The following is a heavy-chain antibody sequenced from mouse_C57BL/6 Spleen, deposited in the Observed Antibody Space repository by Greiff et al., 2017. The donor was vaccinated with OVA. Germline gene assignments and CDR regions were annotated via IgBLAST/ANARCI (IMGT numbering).Heavy chain of an antibody. Sequence: EVQLVESEGGLVQPGSSMKLSCTASGFTFSDYYMAWVRQVPEKGLEWVANINYEGSSTYYLDSLKSRFTISRDNAKNILYLQMSSLKSEDTATYYCAREGYDGYYETRWYFDVWGTGTTVTVSS. V-gene: IGHV5-16*01. D-gene: IGHD2-3*01. CDR1: GFTFSDYY. CDR3: AREGYDGYYETRWYFDV. J-gene: IGHJ1*03. CDR2: INYEGSST.